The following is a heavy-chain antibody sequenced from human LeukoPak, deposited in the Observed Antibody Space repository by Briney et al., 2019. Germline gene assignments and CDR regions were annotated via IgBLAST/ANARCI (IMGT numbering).Heavy chain of an antibody. V-gene: IGHV3-74*01. Sequence: GGSLRLSCAASGLTFSSHWMHWVRQAPGKGLVWVSRITNDGSSTTYADSVKGRLTISRDNAKNMLYLQVNSLRAEDTAVYYCARAHGCSSATCYHNWLDPWGQGALVTVSS. CDR2: ITNDGSST. D-gene: IGHD2-2*01. CDR3: ARAHGCSSATCYHNWLDP. J-gene: IGHJ5*02. CDR1: GLTFSSHW.